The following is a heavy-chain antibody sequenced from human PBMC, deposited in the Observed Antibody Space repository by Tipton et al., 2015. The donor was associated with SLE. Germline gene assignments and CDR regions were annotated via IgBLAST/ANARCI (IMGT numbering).Heavy chain of an antibody. J-gene: IGHJ6*02. Sequence: QSGAEVKKPGESLKISCKGSGYSFTSYWIGWVRQMPGKGLEWMGIIYPGDSDTRYSPSFQGQVTISADKSISTAYLQWSSLKASDTAMYYCARQGSMIVVPWDYYYYGMDVWGQGTTVTVSS. CDR3: ARQGSMIVVPWDYYYYGMDV. V-gene: IGHV5-51*01. D-gene: IGHD3-22*01. CDR2: IYPGDSDT. CDR1: GYSFTSYW.